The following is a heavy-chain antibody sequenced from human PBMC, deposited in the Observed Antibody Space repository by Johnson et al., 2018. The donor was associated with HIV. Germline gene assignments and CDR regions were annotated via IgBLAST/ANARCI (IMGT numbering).Heavy chain of an antibody. Sequence: VQLVESGGGLVQPGRSLRLSCAASGFSFDDYAMHWVRQAPGKGLEWVSGISWNSGTIDYADSVKGRFTISRDNAKNTLYLQMNSLRAEDTAVYYCARDKVDDAFDIWGQGTMVTVSS. D-gene: IGHD1-26*01. CDR2: ISWNSGTI. J-gene: IGHJ3*02. CDR1: GFSFDDYA. CDR3: ARDKVDDAFDI. V-gene: IGHV3-9*01.